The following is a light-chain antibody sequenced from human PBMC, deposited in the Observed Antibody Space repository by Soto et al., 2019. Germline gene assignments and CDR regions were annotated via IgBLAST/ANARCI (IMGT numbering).Light chain of an antibody. CDR2: KAS. CDR3: QQYTRNFPWT. V-gene: IGKV1-5*03. CDR1: QSITSW. J-gene: IGKJ1*01. Sequence: DIQMTQSPSTLSASVGDRVTITCRASQSITSWLAWYQQKPGKAPNLLIYKASNLESGVPSRFSGSGSGTEFTLTISGLQPDDFATYYCQQYTRNFPWTCGQGPKVEIK.